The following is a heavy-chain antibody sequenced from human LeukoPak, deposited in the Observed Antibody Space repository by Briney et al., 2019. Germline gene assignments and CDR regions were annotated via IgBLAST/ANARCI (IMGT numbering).Heavy chain of an antibody. J-gene: IGHJ4*02. CDR3: ARRGHWEFISAFDY. CDR1: GYSFTNYW. CDR2: ISPYDSDT. D-gene: IGHD7-27*01. V-gene: IGHV5-51*01. Sequence: GESLKISCKASGYSFTNYWIGWVRQMPGKGLEWMGLISPYDSDTRYSPSFQGQVTISVDKSINTASLQWSSLKASDTAMYYCARRGHWEFISAFDYWGQGTLVTVSS.